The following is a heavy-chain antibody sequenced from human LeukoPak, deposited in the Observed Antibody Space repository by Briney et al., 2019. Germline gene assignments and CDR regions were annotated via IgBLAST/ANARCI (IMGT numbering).Heavy chain of an antibody. V-gene: IGHV4-39*07. CDR1: GGSISSSSYY. J-gene: IGHJ4*02. CDR2: IYYSGST. D-gene: IGHD1-7*01. Sequence: PSETLSLTCTVSGGSISSSSYYWGWIRQPPGKGLEWIGSIYYSGSTYYNPSLKSRVTISVDTSKNQFSLKLSSVTAADTAVYYCARGRRYNWNLGYFDYRGQGTLVTVSS. CDR3: ARGRRYNWNLGYFDY.